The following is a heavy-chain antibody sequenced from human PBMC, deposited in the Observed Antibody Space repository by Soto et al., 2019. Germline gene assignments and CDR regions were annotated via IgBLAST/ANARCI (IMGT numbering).Heavy chain of an antibody. D-gene: IGHD2-21*02. V-gene: IGHV4-59*01. CDR2: VYYSGGA. J-gene: IGHJ6*02. CDR3: TRDGDGRMTTNPYYYYGMDV. CDR1: GGSISCYY. Sequence: SETLSLTCTVSGGSISCYYWSWIRQAPGKGLEWIGNVYYSGGAKYNPSVKRRVSISVDTSKNQFSLNLSSVTAADTAVYYCTRDGDGRMTTNPYYYYGMDVWGPGITVTVSS.